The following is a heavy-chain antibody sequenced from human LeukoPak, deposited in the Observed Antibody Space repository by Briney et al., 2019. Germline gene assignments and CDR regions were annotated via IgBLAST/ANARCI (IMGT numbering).Heavy chain of an antibody. CDR1: GGSISGYY. Sequence: SETLSLTCTVSGGSISGYYWSWIRQPPGKGLEWIGYVYYSGSTNYNPSFKSRVTISIDTSKNHFSLKLSSVTAADTAVYYCARQVGRYFDYWGQGTLVSFSS. D-gene: IGHD1-26*01. CDR2: VYYSGST. V-gene: IGHV4-59*08. J-gene: IGHJ4*02. CDR3: ARQVGRYFDY.